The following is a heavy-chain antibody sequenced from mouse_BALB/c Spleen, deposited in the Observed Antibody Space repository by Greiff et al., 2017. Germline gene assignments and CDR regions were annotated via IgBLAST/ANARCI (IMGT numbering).Heavy chain of an antibody. D-gene: IGHD2-3*01. V-gene: IGHV5-4*02. CDR2: ISDGGSYT. CDR1: GFTFSDYY. Sequence: EVKLMESGGGLVKPGGSLKLSCAASGFTFSDYYMYWVRQTPEKRLEWVATISDGGSYTYYPDSVKGRFTISRDNAKNNLYLQMSSLKSEDTAMYYCARGDGYYAMDYWGQGTSVTVSS. J-gene: IGHJ4*01. CDR3: ARGDGYYAMDY.